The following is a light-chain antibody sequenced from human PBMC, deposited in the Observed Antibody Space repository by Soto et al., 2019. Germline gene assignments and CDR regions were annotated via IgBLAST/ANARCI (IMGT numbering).Light chain of an antibody. CDR3: QVWDSSIVV. CDR2: RDS. J-gene: IGLJ2*01. V-gene: IGLV3-9*01. Sequence: SYELTQPLSVSVALGQTARITCGGNNIGSKNVHCDQQKPGQAPVLVIYRDSNRPSGIPERVSGSNSGNTATLTISRAQAGDEADYYCQVWDSSIVVFGGGTKVTVL. CDR1: NIGSKN.